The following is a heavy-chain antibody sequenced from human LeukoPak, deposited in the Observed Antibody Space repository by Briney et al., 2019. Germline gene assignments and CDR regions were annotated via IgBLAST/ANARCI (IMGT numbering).Heavy chain of an antibody. J-gene: IGHJ4*02. CDR3: ARLTLFGSLAAAPDPDD. CDR2: IYYSGST. CDR1: GGSISSSSYY. Sequence: PSETLSLTCTVSGGSISSSSYYWGWIRQPPGKGLEWIGSIYYSGSTYYNPSLKGRVTISVDTSKNQFSLKLSSVTAADTAVSYWARLTLFGSLAAAPDPDDWGQGTLVTVSS. V-gene: IGHV4-39*01. D-gene: IGHD2-15*01.